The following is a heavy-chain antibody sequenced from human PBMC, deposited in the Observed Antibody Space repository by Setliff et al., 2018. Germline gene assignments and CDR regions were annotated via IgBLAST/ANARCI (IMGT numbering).Heavy chain of an antibody. V-gene: IGHV1-2*04. CDR2: IDPNSGGT. D-gene: IGHD3-3*01. Sequence: ASVKVSCKAPGYTFTGYYMHWVRQAPGQGLEWMGWIDPNSGGTNCAQKFQGWVTMTRDTSISTAYMELSRLRSDDTAVYYCARGPFLEWLLYFDYWGQGTLVTVSS. CDR1: GYTFTGYY. J-gene: IGHJ4*02. CDR3: ARGPFLEWLLYFDY.